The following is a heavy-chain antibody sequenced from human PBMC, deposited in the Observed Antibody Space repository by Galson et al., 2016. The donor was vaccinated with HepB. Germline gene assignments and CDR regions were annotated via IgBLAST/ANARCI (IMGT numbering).Heavy chain of an antibody. Sequence: SLRLSCAASGFSFRSYWMSWVRQAPGKGLEWVADIKQDGSEEYYVDSVKGRFAISRDNARNSLYLQMNSLRAEDTAVYFCARDTGVSRTDDWSFDLWGRCSQGTASS. CDR1: GFSFRSYW. J-gene: IGHJ2*01. V-gene: IGHV3-7*01. D-gene: IGHD1-7*01. CDR3: ARDTGVSRTDDWSFDL. CDR2: IKQDGSEE.